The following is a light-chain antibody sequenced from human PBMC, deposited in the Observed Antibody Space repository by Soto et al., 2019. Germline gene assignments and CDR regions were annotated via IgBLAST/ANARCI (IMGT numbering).Light chain of an antibody. J-gene: IGLJ1*01. CDR2: EVN. CDR3: CSYAGTVAYV. V-gene: IGLV2-23*02. Sequence: QSVLTQPASVSGSPGQSITIPCTGTSSDVGSYNLVSWYQQLPGKAPKVIICEVNKRPSGVSYRFSGSKSGNTASLTISGLQTEDEADYYCCSYAGTVAYVFGTGTKVNV. CDR1: SSDVGSYNL.